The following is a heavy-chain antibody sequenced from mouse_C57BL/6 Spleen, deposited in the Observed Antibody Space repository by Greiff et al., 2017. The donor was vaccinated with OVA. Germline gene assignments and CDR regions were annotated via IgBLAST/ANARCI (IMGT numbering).Heavy chain of an antibody. V-gene: IGHV3-6*01. J-gene: IGHJ2*01. Sequence: EVKLLESGPGLVKPSQSLSLTCSVTGYSITSGYYWNWIRQFPGNKLEWMGYISYDGSNNYNPSLKNRISITRDTSKNQFFLKLNSVTTEDTATYYCARDRGNLDYWGQGTTLTVSS. CDR1: GYSITSGYY. D-gene: IGHD3-1*01. CDR3: ARDRGNLDY. CDR2: ISYDGSN.